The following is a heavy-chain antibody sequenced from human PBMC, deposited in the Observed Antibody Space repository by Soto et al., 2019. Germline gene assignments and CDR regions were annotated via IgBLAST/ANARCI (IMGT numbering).Heavy chain of an antibody. CDR3: ARKAPDYSNYESFPFFDY. V-gene: IGHV4-34*01. CDR2: INHSGST. J-gene: IGHJ4*02. CDR1: GGSFSGYY. D-gene: IGHD4-4*01. Sequence: SETLSLTCAVYGGSFSGYYWSWIRQPPGKGLEWIGEINHSGSTNYNPSLKSRVTISVDTSKNQFSLKLSSVTAADTAVYYCARKAPDYSNYESFPFFDYWGQGTLVTVSS.